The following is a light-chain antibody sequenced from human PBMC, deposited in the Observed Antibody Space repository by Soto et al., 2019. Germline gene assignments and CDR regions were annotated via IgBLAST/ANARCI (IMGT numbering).Light chain of an antibody. Sequence: QSVLTQPPSASGTPGQRVTISCSGSSSNIGSTTVNWYQQLPGTAPKLLMYSNDQRPSGVPERFSGSKSGTSASLAISGLQSEDEADYSCAAWDDSLHGYVFGTGTKVTVL. J-gene: IGLJ1*01. CDR2: SND. V-gene: IGLV1-44*01. CDR3: AAWDDSLHGYV. CDR1: SSNIGSTT.